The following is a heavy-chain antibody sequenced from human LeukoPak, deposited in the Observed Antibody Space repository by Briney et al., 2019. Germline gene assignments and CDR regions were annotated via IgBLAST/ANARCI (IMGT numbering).Heavy chain of an antibody. D-gene: IGHD2-15*01. CDR2: IYYSGNS. J-gene: IGHJ6*03. CDR1: GGSIRSNYY. CDR3: ASLQGYCSGNRCPSSANYYYYMDV. Sequence: SETLSLTCTVSGGSIRSNYYWGWIRQPPGKGLEWIGSIYYSGNSYYNPSLRSRVTMSIDTSKNQFSLKVNSVTAADTAVYYCASLQGYCSGNRCPSSANYYYYMDVWGKGTTVTVSS. V-gene: IGHV4-39*07.